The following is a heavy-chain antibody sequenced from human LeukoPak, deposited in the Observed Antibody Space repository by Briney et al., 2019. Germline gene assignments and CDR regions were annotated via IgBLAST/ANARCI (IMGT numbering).Heavy chain of an antibody. D-gene: IGHD3-16*01. V-gene: IGHV3-74*01. CDR3: ARTSPTSHFDF. CDR2: IRGDGSNS. CDR1: GFTFSSYW. J-gene: IGHJ4*02. Sequence: GGSLRLSCAASGFTFSSYWMHWVRLAPGKGRMWVSRIRGDGSNSNYADSVKGRFTISRDNARNTLYLQMNGLRAEDTALYYCARTSPTSHFDFWGQGTLVTVSS.